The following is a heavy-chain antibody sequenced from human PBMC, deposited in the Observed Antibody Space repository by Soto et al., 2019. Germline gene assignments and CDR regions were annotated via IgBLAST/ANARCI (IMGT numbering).Heavy chain of an antibody. Sequence: SETLSLTCGLSGSLPVGSLSTYFWTWIRQPPGKGLEWIGEVNHSGSPNYSPSLRGRVTISLDTSKKQFSLNLSSVTAADTAVYFCARARFSQWSQDYYGLDVWVQGTTVTVSS. CDR3: ARARFSQWSQDYYGLDV. J-gene: IGHJ6*02. V-gene: IGHV4-34*01. D-gene: IGHD3-3*01. CDR1: GSLPVGSLSTYF. CDR2: VNHSGSP.